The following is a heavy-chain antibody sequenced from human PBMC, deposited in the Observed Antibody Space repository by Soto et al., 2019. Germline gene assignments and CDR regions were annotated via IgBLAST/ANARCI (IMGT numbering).Heavy chain of an antibody. CDR3: AREGDGGDRDYYGLDV. J-gene: IGHJ6*02. CDR2: IHYSGSV. CDR1: GGSISSEYYH. D-gene: IGHD2-21*02. Sequence: ASETLSLTCTVSGGSISSEYYHWTLIRQAPGKGLEWIGYIHYSGSVHYNPSLQSRLTMSVDTSKNLFSLKLSSVTAADTAVYFCAREGDGGDRDYYGLDVRGQGTTVTVSS. V-gene: IGHV4-30-4*01.